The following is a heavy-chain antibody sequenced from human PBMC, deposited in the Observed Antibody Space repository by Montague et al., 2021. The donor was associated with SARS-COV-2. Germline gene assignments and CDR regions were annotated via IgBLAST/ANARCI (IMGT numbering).Heavy chain of an antibody. CDR2: IDNSGRT. D-gene: IGHD1-20*01. CDR3: ARLTGSRVYYYHYGLDV. J-gene: IGHJ6*02. Sequence: SETLSLTCTLSGDSIRESHWSWIRQPPGKGLEWIGYIDNSGRTNYNPALESRVTLTVSASNNQFYLTLRSVTAADTAVYYCARLTGSRVYYYHYGLDVWGQGTTVTVSS. V-gene: IGHV4-4*09. CDR1: GDSIRESH.